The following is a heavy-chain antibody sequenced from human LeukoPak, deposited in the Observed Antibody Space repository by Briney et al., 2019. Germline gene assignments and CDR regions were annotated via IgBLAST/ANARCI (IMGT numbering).Heavy chain of an antibody. J-gene: IGHJ4*02. CDR3: AKDRDGYNWGYFDY. Sequence: SCKASGYTFTGYYMHWVRQAPGKGLEWVAFIRYDGSNKYYADSVKGRFTISRDNSKNTLYLQMNSLRAEDTAVYYCAKDRDGYNWGYFDYWGQGTLVTVSS. CDR2: IRYDGSNK. D-gene: IGHD5-24*01. CDR1: GYTFTGYY. V-gene: IGHV3-30*02.